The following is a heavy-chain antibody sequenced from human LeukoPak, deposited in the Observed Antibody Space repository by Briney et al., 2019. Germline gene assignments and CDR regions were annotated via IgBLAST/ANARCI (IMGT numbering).Heavy chain of an antibody. D-gene: IGHD3-16*01. CDR3: ARDPFSYYYGMDV. V-gene: IGHV3-21*01. Sequence: GGSLRLSCAASGFTFSSYSVNWVRQAPGKGLEWVSSISSSSSYIYYADSVKGRFTISRDDAKNSLYLQMNSLRAEDTAVYYCARDPFSYYYGMDVWGQGTTVTVSS. CDR2: ISSSSSYI. J-gene: IGHJ6*02. CDR1: GFTFSSYS.